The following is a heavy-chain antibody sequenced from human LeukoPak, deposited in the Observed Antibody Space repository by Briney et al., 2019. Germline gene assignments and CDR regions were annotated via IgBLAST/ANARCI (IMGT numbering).Heavy chain of an antibody. Sequence: SETLSLTCAVHGESFSAYFWSWIRQVPGKGLEWIGEIDHRGSSNYNPPLKSRATISVDTSKNHFSLSLTSVTAADTAVYYFATRSSTLAAARCFDDWGHGTVVTVSS. V-gene: IGHV4-34*01. CDR2: IDHRGSS. J-gene: IGHJ4*03. CDR3: ATRSSTLAAARCFDD. D-gene: IGHD6-6*01. CDR1: GESFSAYF.